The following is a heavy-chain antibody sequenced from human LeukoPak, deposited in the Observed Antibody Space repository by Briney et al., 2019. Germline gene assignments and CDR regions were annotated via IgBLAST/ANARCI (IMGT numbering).Heavy chain of an antibody. CDR2: ISGSGGST. V-gene: IGHV3-23*01. D-gene: IGHD2-21*02. Sequence: GGSLRLSCAASGFTFSSYAMSWVRQAPGKGLEWVSAISGSGGSTYYADSVKGRFTISRDNSKNTLYLQMSSLRAEDTAVYYCAKVGEVGTSIGSDRYYYYGMDVWGKGTTVTVSS. CDR3: AKVGEVGTSIGSDRYYYYGMDV. J-gene: IGHJ6*04. CDR1: GFTFSSYA.